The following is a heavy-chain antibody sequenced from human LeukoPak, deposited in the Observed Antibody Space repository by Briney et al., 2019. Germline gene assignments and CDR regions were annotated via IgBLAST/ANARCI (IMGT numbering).Heavy chain of an antibody. CDR2: IYYSGST. CDR1: GGSISSYY. Sequence: SETLSLTCTVSGGSISSYYWSWIRQPPGKGLEWIGYIYYSGSTNYNPSLKSRVTISVDTSKNQFSLKLSSVTAADTAVYYCARRGSSWYYFDYWAREPWSPSPQ. V-gene: IGHV4-59*01. D-gene: IGHD6-13*01. J-gene: IGHJ4*02. CDR3: ARRGSSWYYFDY.